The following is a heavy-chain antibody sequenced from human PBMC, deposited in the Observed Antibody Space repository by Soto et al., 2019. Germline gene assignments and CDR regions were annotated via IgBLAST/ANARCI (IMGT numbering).Heavy chain of an antibody. D-gene: IGHD3-16*02. CDR3: ARGYQGLGELSPPPYYFDY. CDR1: GGTFSSYA. V-gene: IGHV1-69*13. J-gene: IGHJ4*02. CDR2: IIPIFGTA. Sequence: ASVKVSCKASGGTFSSYAISWVRQAPGQGLEWMGGIIPIFGTANYAQKFQGRVTITADESTSTAYMELSSLRSEDTAVYYCARGYQGLGELSPPPYYFDYWGQGTLVTVSS.